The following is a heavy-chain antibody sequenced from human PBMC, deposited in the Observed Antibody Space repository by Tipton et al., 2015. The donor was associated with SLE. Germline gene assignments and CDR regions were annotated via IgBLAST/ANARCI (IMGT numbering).Heavy chain of an antibody. CDR1: GGSFSGYY. CDR2: INHSGST. J-gene: IGHJ3*02. D-gene: IGHD2-2*01. CDR3: ARGVEEKGGVAVPPRAFDI. V-gene: IGHV4-34*01. Sequence: TLSLTCAVYGGSFSGYYWSWIRQPPGKGLEWIGEINHSGSTNYNPSLKSRVTISVDTSKNQFSLKLISVTAADTAVYYCARGVEEKGGVAVPPRAFDIWGQGTMVTVSS.